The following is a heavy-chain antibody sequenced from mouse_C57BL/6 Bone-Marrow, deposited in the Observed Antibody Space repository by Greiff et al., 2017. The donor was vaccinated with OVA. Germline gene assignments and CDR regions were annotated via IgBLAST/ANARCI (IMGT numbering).Heavy chain of an antibody. J-gene: IGHJ1*03. D-gene: IGHD2-5*01. V-gene: IGHV5-9*01. Sequence: EVQVVESGGGLVKPGGSLKLSCAASGFTFSSYTMSWVRQTPEKRLEWVATISGGGGNTYYPDSVKGRFTISRDNAKNTLYLQMSSLRSEDTALYYCATYSNYRYFDVWGTGTTVTVSS. CDR1: GFTFSSYT. CDR3: ATYSNYRYFDV. CDR2: ISGGGGNT.